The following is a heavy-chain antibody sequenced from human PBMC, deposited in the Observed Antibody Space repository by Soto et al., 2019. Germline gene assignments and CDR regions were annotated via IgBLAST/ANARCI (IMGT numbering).Heavy chain of an antibody. CDR1: GFTFSSYG. CDR3: ARDPGRRFGELLYRPFDY. D-gene: IGHD3-10*01. Sequence: QVQLVESGGGVVQPGRSLRLSCAASGFTFSSYGMHWVRQAPGKGLEWVAVIWFDGSDKSYADSVKGRFTISRDNSKNTLYPQMNGLRAEDTAVYYCARDPGRRFGELLYRPFDYWGQGTLVTVSS. V-gene: IGHV3-33*01. J-gene: IGHJ4*02. CDR2: IWFDGSDK.